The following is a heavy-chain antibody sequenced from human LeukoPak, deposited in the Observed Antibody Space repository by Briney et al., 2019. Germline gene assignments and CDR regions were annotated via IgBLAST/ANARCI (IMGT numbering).Heavy chain of an antibody. J-gene: IGHJ5*02. CDR3: ARCALIFAAGFDP. D-gene: IGHD3/OR15-3a*01. CDR2: ISSSGSTI. Sequence: GGSLRLSCAASGFTFSDYYMSWIRQAPGKGLEGVSYISSSGSTIYYEDSVKGRFTISRDNAKNSLYLQMNSLRAEDTAVYYCARCALIFAAGFDPWGQGTLVTVSS. V-gene: IGHV3-11*01. CDR1: GFTFSDYY.